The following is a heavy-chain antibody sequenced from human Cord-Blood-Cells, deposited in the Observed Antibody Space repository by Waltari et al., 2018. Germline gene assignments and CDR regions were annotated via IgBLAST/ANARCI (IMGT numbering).Heavy chain of an antibody. D-gene: IGHD3-10*01. Sequence: QVQLQESGPGLVKPSETLSLTCTVSGGSISSYYWSWIRQPPGKGLEWIGYIYYSGSTNYNPSLKSRVTISVDTSKNQFSLKRSSVTAADTAVYYCARGPPRGVFDYWGQGTLVTVSS. J-gene: IGHJ4*02. CDR1: GGSISSYY. CDR3: ARGPPRGVFDY. V-gene: IGHV4-59*01. CDR2: IYYSGST.